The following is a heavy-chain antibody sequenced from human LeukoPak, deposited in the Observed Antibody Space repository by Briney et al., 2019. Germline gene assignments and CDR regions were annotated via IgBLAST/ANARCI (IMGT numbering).Heavy chain of an antibody. V-gene: IGHV4-39*01. J-gene: IGHJ4*02. CDR3: ARHIAEVFDY. CDR1: GFTFSSYG. D-gene: IGHD6-13*01. CDR2: IYYSGST. Sequence: GSLRLSCAASGFTFSSYGMHWVRQPPGKGLEWIGSIYYSGSTYYNPSLKSRVTISVDTSKNQFSLKLSSVTAADTAVYYCARHIAEVFDYWGQGTLVTVSS.